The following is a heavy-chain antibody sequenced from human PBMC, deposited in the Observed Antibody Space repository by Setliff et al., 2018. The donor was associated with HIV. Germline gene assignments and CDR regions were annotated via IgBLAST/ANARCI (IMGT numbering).Heavy chain of an antibody. J-gene: IGHJ6*04. CDR3: ARGKGVRGVIITGGLDV. CDR2: MNLNSDVA. D-gene: IGHD3-10*01. V-gene: IGHV1-8*01. CDR1: GSTFNNYD. Sequence: ASVKVSCKSSGSTFNNYDIIWLRQATGQGLEWLGWMNLNSDVAGYAPGFHDRLTMTRSTSTDTTNLELRSLRSEDTAVYYCARGKGVRGVIITGGLDVWGKGTTVTVSS.